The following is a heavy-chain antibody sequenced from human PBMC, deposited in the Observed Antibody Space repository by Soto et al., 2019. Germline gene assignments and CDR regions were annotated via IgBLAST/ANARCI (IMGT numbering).Heavy chain of an antibody. CDR3: ARVAKPQFGVVTIALDY. D-gene: IGHD3-3*01. J-gene: IGHJ4*02. Sequence: PSETLSLTCAVYGGSFSGYYWSWIRQPPGKGLEWIGEINHSGSTNYNPSLKSRVTISVDTSKNQFSLKLSSVTAADTAVYYCARVAKPQFGVVTIALDYWGQGXLVTVYS. CDR2: INHSGST. CDR1: GGSFSGYY. V-gene: IGHV4-34*01.